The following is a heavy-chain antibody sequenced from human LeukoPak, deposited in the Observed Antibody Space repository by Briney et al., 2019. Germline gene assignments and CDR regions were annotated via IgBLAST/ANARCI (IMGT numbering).Heavy chain of an antibody. CDR2: ISAGGGTT. CDR3: AKRIPGIAVADPFDY. Sequence: GGSLRLSCAASGFIFSSCAMSWVRQAPGKGLEWVSAISAGGGTTYYADSVKGRFTISRDNSKNTLYLKMNRLRAEDTAVYYCAKRIPGIAVADPFDYWGQGTLVTVSS. D-gene: IGHD6-19*01. V-gene: IGHV3-23*01. CDR1: GFIFSSCA. J-gene: IGHJ4*02.